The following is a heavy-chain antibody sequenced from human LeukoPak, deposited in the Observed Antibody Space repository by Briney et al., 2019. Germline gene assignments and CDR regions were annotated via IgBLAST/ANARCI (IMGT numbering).Heavy chain of an antibody. CDR2: IYHSGST. CDR3: ARDEVGSSSWSLARY. Sequence: PSGTLSLTCAVSGGSISSSNWWSWVRQPPGKGLEWIGEIYHSGSTNYNPSLKSRVTISVEKSKNQFSLKLGSVTAADTAVYYCARDEVGSSSWSLARYWGQGTLVTVSS. J-gene: IGHJ4*02. V-gene: IGHV4-4*02. CDR1: GGSISSSNW. D-gene: IGHD6-13*01.